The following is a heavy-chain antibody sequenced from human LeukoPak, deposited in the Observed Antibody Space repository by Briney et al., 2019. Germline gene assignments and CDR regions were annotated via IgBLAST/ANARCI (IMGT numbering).Heavy chain of an antibody. CDR2: IYGGGST. CDR1: GVTVSNNF. V-gene: IGHV3-53*01. CDR3: ASWPGGWYGEDS. J-gene: IGHJ4*02. Sequence: GGSLRLSCAASGVTVSNNFMCWVRQAPGKGLEWVSVIYGGGSTYYADSVKGRFTISRDTSKNTLYLQMNSLRAEDTAVYYCASWPGGWYGEDSWGQGTLVTVSS. D-gene: IGHD6-19*01.